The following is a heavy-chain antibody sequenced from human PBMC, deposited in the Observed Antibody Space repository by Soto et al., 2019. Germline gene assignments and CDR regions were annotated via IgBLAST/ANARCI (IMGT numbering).Heavy chain of an antibody. J-gene: IGHJ6*02. Sequence: QVQLVQSGAEVKKPGASVKVSCKASGYTFTSYGISWVRQAPGQGLEWMGWISAYNGNTNYAQKLQGRDTMTTDTYTSRDYMELRSLRSDDTAVDYCAGDVTRNYDFWSGYYRGGDYGMDVWGQGTTVTVSS. CDR3: AGDVTRNYDFWSGYYRGGDYGMDV. V-gene: IGHV1-18*04. CDR2: ISAYNGNT. D-gene: IGHD3-3*01. CDR1: GYTFTSYG.